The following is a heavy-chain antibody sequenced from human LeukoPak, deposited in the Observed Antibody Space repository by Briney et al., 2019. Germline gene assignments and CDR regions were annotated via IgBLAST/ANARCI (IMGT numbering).Heavy chain of an antibody. J-gene: IGHJ6*02. Sequence: PGGSLRLSCAASGFTFSSYSMNWVRQAPGKGLEWVSYISSSSSTIYYADSVKGRFTISRDNAKNSLYLQMNSLRAEDTAVYYCAKDEYSYQGVYYYYGMDVWGQGTTVTVSS. CDR3: AKDEYSYQGVYYYYGMDV. D-gene: IGHD5-18*01. CDR1: GFTFSSYS. CDR2: ISSSSSTI. V-gene: IGHV3-48*01.